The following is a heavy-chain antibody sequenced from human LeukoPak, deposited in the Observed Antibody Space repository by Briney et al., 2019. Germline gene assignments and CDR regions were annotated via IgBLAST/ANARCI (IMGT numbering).Heavy chain of an antibody. CDR2: IYYNGIT. D-gene: IGHD3-10*01. CDR1: GGSTFSSNDY. Sequence: SETLSLTCTVSGGSTFSSNDYWGWIRQPPGKGLEWIGSIYYNGITYYSPSLRSRVTISVDTSKKQFSLKLSSVTAADTAVYYCARAVTMVRGVISRKPYYYYMDVWGKGTTVTVSS. V-gene: IGHV4-39*07. J-gene: IGHJ6*03. CDR3: ARAVTMVRGVISRKPYYYYMDV.